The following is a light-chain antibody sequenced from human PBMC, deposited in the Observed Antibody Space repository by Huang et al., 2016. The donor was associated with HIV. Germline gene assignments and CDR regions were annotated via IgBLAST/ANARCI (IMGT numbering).Light chain of an antibody. Sequence: PATLSLSPGERATLTCGASQSVRNNYLARYQQKPVLAPRLLIYDAHVRATGIPDRFSGSGSGTDFTLTISRLEPEDFAMYYCQQYSTSSYTFGQGTKVDI. V-gene: IGKV3D-20*01. CDR2: DAH. J-gene: IGKJ2*01. CDR3: QQYSTSSYT. CDR1: QSVRNNY.